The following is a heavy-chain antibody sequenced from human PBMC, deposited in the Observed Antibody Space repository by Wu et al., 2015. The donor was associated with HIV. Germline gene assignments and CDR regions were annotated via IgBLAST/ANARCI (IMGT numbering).Heavy chain of an antibody. Sequence: QVQLQESGPGLVKPSETLSLTCTVSGGSISSYYWSWIRQPPGKGLEWIGYIYYSGSTNYNPSLKSRVTISVDTSKNQFSLKLSSVTAADTAVYYCARLGYSYEFDYWGQGTLVTVSS. D-gene: IGHD5-18*01. V-gene: IGHV4-59*08. CDR1: GGSISSYY. J-gene: IGHJ4*02. CDR2: IYYSGST. CDR3: ARLGYSYEFDY.